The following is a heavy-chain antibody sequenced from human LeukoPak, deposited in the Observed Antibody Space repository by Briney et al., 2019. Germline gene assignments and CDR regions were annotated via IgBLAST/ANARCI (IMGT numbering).Heavy chain of an antibody. Sequence: SETLSLTCTVSGGSISSSSYYWGWIRQPPGKGLEWIGSIYYSGSTYYNPSLKSRVTISVDTSKNQFSLKLSSVTAADTAVYYCARHVKGSGWYENAFDIWGQGTMVTVSS. CDR3: ARHVKGSGWYENAFDI. V-gene: IGHV4-39*01. CDR2: IYYSGST. J-gene: IGHJ3*02. D-gene: IGHD6-19*01. CDR1: GGSISSSSYY.